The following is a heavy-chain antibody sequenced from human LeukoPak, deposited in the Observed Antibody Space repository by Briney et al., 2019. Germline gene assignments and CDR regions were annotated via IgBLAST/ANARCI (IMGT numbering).Heavy chain of an antibody. D-gene: IGHD3-3*01. CDR3: ARDVSDFRSFSKYYYMDV. V-gene: IGHV1-46*01. CDR1: GYTFTNYY. CDR2: ITPSGGST. Sequence: ASVKVPCKASGYTFTNYYMHWVRQAPGQGLEWLGLITPSGGSTWYAQKFQGRVTMTRDMSTSTAYMELRSLRSDDTAVYYCARDVSDFRSFSKYYYMDVWGKGTTVTVSS. J-gene: IGHJ6*03.